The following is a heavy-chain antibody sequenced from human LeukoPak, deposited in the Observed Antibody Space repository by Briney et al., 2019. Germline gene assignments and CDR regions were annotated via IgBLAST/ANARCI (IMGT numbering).Heavy chain of an antibody. J-gene: IGHJ5*02. CDR1: GYTFTSYG. CDR2: ISAYNGNT. D-gene: IGHD2-15*01. V-gene: IGHV1-18*01. CDR3: ARTVQLLLRAVGWLDP. Sequence: GASVKVSCKASGYTFTSYGISWVRQAPGQGLEWMGWISAYNGNTNYAQKLQGRVTMTTDTSTSTAYMELRSLRSDDTAVYYCARTVQLLLRAVGWLDPWGQGTLVTVSS.